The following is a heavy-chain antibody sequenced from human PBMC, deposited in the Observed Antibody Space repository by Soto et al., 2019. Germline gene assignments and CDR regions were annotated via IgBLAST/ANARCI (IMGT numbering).Heavy chain of an antibody. Sequence: SLEVSCKASGGTLSNYVIIWVRQAPGQGLECMGGILPSVGKANYAQKFQGRVTITADESTSTAYLELSSLKSEDTAVYYCARGWNDFPHWGQGTLVTVS. V-gene: IGHV1-69*13. CDR2: ILPSVGKA. CDR3: ARGWNDFPH. D-gene: IGHD1-1*01. J-gene: IGHJ1*01. CDR1: GGTLSNYV.